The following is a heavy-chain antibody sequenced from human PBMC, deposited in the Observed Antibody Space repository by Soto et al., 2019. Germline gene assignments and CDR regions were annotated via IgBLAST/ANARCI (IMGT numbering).Heavy chain of an antibody. V-gene: IGHV4-31*03. J-gene: IGHJ6*02. CDR3: ARDGYSSGWYRGMDV. CDR1: GGSISSGGYY. Sequence: SETLSLTCTVSGGSISSGGYYWSWIRQHPGKGLEGIGYIYYSGSTYYNPSLKSRVTISVDTSKNQFSLKLSSVTAADTAVYYCARDGYSSGWYRGMDVWGQGTTVTVSS. D-gene: IGHD6-19*01. CDR2: IYYSGST.